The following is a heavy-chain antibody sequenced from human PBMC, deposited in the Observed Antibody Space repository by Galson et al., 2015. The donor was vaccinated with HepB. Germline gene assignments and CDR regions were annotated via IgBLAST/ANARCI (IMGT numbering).Heavy chain of an antibody. D-gene: IGHD3-22*01. CDR2: IIPIFGTA. V-gene: IGHV1-69*13. CDR1: EGTFSSYA. J-gene: IGHJ4*02. Sequence: SVKVSCKASEGTFSSYAISWVRQAPGQGLEWMGGIIPIFGTANYAQKFQGRVTITADESTSTAYMELSSLRSEDTAVYYCARAQIPNTYYYDSSGYRPYFDYWGQGTLVTVSS. CDR3: ARAQIPNTYYYDSSGYRPYFDY.